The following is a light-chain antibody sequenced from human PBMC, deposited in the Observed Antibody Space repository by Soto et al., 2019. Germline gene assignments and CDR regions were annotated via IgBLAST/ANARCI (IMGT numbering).Light chain of an antibody. CDR3: QQYNSYSPLT. CDR2: KAS. V-gene: IGKV1-5*03. J-gene: IGKJ4*01. CDR1: QSISTW. Sequence: DIQMTQSPSTLPASVGDRVTITCRANQSISTWLAWYQQKPGKAPNLLIYKASRLETGVPSRFSGSGSGTKFTLTINFLQPDDFATYYCQQYNSYSPLTFGGGTKVEIK.